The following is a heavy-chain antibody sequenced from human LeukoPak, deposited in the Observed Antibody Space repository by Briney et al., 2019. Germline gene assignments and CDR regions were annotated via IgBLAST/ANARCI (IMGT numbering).Heavy chain of an antibody. D-gene: IGHD2-21*02. CDR1: GFTFSSYG. V-gene: IGHV3-33*01. CDR2: IWYDGSNK. CDR3: ASLPLNCGGDCYADY. Sequence: GGSLRLSCAASGFTFSSYGMHWVRQAPGKGQEWVAVIWYDGSNKYYADSVKGRFTISRDNSKNTLYLQMNSLRAEDTAVYYCASLPLNCGGDCYADYWGQGTLVTVSS. J-gene: IGHJ4*02.